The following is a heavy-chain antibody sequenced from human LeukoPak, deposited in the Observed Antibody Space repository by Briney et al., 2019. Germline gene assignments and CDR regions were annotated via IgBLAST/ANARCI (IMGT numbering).Heavy chain of an antibody. CDR2: ISSSSSYI. J-gene: IGHJ5*02. CDR3: ARDVPCGGDCYAHFDP. CDR1: GFTFSSYS. D-gene: IGHD2-21*02. V-gene: IGHV3-21*01. Sequence: GGSLRLSCAASGFTFSSYSMNWVRQAPGKGLEWVSSISSSSSYIYYADSVKGRFTISRDNAKNSLYLQMNSLRAEDTAVYYCARDVPCGGDCYAHFDPWGQGTLVTVSS.